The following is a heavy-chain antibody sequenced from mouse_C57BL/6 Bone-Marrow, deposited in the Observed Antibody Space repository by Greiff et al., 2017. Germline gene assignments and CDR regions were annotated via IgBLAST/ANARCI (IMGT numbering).Heavy chain of an antibody. CDR2: IDPSDRYT. CDR3: TRSDDGKGYWYFDV. J-gene: IGHJ1*03. V-gene: IGHV1-69*01. Sequence: QVQLQQPGAELVMPGASVKLSCKASGYTFFSYWLHCVMQRPGQGLERIGEIDPSDRYTNYNQKLKGKFTLTVDKSSSTAYMQLSSLTTDDSEIYKCTRSDDGKGYWYFDVWGTETTDTVYS. CDR1: GYTFFSYW. D-gene: IGHD2-12*01.